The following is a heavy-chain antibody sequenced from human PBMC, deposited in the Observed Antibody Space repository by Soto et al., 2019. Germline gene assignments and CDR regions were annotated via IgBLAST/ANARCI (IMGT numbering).Heavy chain of an antibody. CDR2: IYGNGGGI. D-gene: IGHD2-8*01. Sequence: EVQLLESGGGLVQPGGSLRLSCAASGFTFSTYAMNWVRQAPGKGLEWVSGIYGNGGGISYGDSVKGRFTISRDNSNNMLYLQMHSLRVEDTAVYYCAKDRQPDGLRPFAHWGQGTLVTVSS. CDR1: GFTFSTYA. J-gene: IGHJ4*02. CDR3: AKDRQPDGLRPFAH. V-gene: IGHV3-23*01.